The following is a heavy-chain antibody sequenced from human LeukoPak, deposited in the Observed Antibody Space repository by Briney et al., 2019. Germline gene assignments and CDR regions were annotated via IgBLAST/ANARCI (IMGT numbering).Heavy chain of an antibody. CDR3: ARSDYYGSGSYLNCFDP. CDR1: GGSFNGYY. Sequence: SETLSLTCAVYGGSFNGYYWTWIRQPPGKGLEWIGEMNHSGSSNYNPSLKSRVTISVDTSKNQFSLRLSSVTAADTAVYYCARSDYYGSGSYLNCFDPWGQGTLVTVSS. V-gene: IGHV4-34*01. CDR2: MNHSGSS. D-gene: IGHD3-10*01. J-gene: IGHJ5*02.